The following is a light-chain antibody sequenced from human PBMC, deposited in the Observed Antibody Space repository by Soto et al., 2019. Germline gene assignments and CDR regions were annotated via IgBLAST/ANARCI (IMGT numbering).Light chain of an antibody. CDR2: GYI. Sequence: QAVVTQPPSVSGAPGQRVAISCTGSNSNIGADFDVHWYQHLPGTAPKLLIYGYINRPSGVPDRFSGSKSGTSASLAITGLQAEDEADYYCHSYDSSLIGYVFGTGTKPTVL. CDR1: NSNIGADFD. V-gene: IGLV1-40*01. J-gene: IGLJ1*01. CDR3: HSYDSSLIGYV.